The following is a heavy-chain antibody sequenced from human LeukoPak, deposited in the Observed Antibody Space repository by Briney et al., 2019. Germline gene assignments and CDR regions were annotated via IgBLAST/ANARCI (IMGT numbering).Heavy chain of an antibody. CDR1: GGSFSGYY. CDR3: ARGGAYSSGWYTVYYFDY. V-gene: IGHV4-34*01. D-gene: IGHD6-19*01. CDR2: INHSGST. J-gene: IGHJ4*02. Sequence: SETLSLTCALYGGSFSGYYWSLIRQPPGKGLEWIGEINHSGSTNYNPSLKSRVTISVDTSKTQFSLKLSSVTAADTAVYYCARGGAYSSGWYTVYYFDYWGQGTLVTVSS.